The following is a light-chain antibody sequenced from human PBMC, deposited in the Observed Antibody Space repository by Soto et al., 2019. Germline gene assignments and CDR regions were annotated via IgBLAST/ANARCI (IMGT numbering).Light chain of an antibody. CDR2: DVS. Sequence: QSVLTQPASVSGSPGQSITISCTGTSSDVGGYNYVSWYQQHPGKAPKLMIYDVSSRPSGVSHRFSGSKSGNTASLTISGLLSEDEADYYCTSYTTNKTPLFGGGTQLTVL. CDR3: TSYTTNKTPL. J-gene: IGLJ2*01. V-gene: IGLV2-14*03. CDR1: SSDVGGYNY.